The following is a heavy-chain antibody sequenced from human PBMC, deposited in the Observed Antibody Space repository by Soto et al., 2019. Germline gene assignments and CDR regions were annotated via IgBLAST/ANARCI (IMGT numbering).Heavy chain of an antibody. J-gene: IGHJ5*02. CDR1: GYTFTSYG. V-gene: IGHV1-18*04. CDR3: ARARGRVVVTAIPGAWFDP. Sequence: ASVKVSCKASGYTFTSYGISWVRQAPGQGLEWMGWISAYNGNTNYGQKLEGRVTMTTDTSTSKASMELRSVRSDDTAGYYCARARGRVVVTAIPGAWFDPRGQGTLVTASS. D-gene: IGHD2-21*02. CDR2: ISAYNGNT.